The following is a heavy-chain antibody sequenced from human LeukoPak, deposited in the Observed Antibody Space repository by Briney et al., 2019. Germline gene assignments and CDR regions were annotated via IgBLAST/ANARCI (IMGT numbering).Heavy chain of an antibody. J-gene: IGHJ4*02. V-gene: IGHV4-59*01. CDR1: GGSISSYY. D-gene: IGHD3-22*01. Sequence: SETLSLTCTVSGGSISSYYGSWIRQPPGKGLEWIGYVYYRGTTNYSPSLKSRVTMSVDTSKNQFSLKLSSVTAADTAVYYCASESSGSYYNYFDYWGQGTMVTVSS. CDR3: ASESSGSYYNYFDY. CDR2: VYYRGTT.